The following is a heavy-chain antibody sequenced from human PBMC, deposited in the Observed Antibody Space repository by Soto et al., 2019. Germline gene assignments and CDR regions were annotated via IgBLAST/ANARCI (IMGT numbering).Heavy chain of an antibody. CDR3: AKDHLTSGGTFWFDP. CDR2: ISGAGVST. J-gene: IGHJ5*02. CDR1: GFSFSSYP. Sequence: EVQLLESGRDLIQPGGSLRLSCAASGFSFSSYPMSWVRQAPGKGLEWVAAISGAGVSTYYADSVRGRFTISRENSKNTLYLQMSSLRAEDTALYYCAKDHLTSGGTFWFDPWGQGTLVTVSS. V-gene: IGHV3-23*01. D-gene: IGHD6-13*01.